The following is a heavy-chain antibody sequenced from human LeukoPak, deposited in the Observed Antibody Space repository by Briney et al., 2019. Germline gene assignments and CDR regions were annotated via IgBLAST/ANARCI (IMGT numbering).Heavy chain of an antibody. D-gene: IGHD6-19*01. J-gene: IGHJ3*01. CDR1: GFSFSTFT. CDR2: LSYSGGTT. V-gene: IGHV3-23*01. CDR3: AKPYSSGWYGPHDAFDL. Sequence: GGSLRLSCAASGFSFSTFTMTWVRQIPGRGLEWVSPLSYSGGTTYYADSVKGRFFISRDNSKTTLYLQMNTLRADDTAVYYCAKPYSSGWYGPHDAFDLWGQGTMVTVSS.